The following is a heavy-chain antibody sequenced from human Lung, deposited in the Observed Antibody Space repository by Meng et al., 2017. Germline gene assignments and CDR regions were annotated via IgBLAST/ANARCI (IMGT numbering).Heavy chain of an antibody. CDR3: ARGPTTMAHDFDY. V-gene: IGHV4-34*01. Sequence: MHHCGVGCFLPWWTLSFSSVVVAGSFSDYSWSRIRHPPVKELEWIGEINHSGSTNYNPSLESRATLSVETSQNTLSLKRSSVTAADSAVYYCARGPTTMAHDFDYWGQGTLVTVSS. CDR1: AGSFSDYS. J-gene: IGHJ4*02. D-gene: IGHD4-11*01. CDR2: INHSGST.